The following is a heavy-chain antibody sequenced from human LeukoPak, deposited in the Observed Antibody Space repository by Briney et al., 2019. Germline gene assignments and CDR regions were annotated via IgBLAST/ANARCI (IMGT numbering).Heavy chain of an antibody. J-gene: IGHJ4*02. CDR3: ANPPTVTSFHY. Sequence: PSETLSLTCTVSGYSISSGYYWGWIRQPPGKGLEWVALISFDGGNKYYTDSVKGRFTISRDNSKNTLYLQMNSLRAEDTAIYYCANPPTVTSFHYWGQGTLVTVSS. D-gene: IGHD4-11*01. CDR2: ISFDGGNK. CDR1: GYSISSGYY. V-gene: IGHV3-30*18.